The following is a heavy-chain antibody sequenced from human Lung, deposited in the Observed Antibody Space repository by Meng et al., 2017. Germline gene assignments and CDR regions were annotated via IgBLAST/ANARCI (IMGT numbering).Heavy chain of an antibody. CDR3: ARGSITMVRGVSVFDP. D-gene: IGHD3-10*01. Sequence: QVQLPEPGPGMVQPLGTRYRPCAVSGGSISSSNWWSWVRQPPGKGLEWIGEIYHSGSTNYNPSLKSRVTISVDKSKNQFSLKLSSVTAADTAVYYCARGSITMVRGVSVFDPWGQGTLVTVSS. J-gene: IGHJ5*02. CDR2: IYHSGST. CDR1: GGSISSSNW. V-gene: IGHV4-4*02.